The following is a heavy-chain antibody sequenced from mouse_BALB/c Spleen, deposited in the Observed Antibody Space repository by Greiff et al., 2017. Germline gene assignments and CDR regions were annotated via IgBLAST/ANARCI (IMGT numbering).Heavy chain of an antibody. D-gene: IGHD1-2*01. CDR3: ARNYGYDYYAMDY. V-gene: IGHV5-6-5*01. Sequence: EVQLQQSGGGLVKPGGSLKLSCAASGFTFSSYAMSWVRQTPEKRLEWVASISSGGSTYYPDSVKGRFTISRDNARNILYLQMSSLRSEDTAMYYCARNYGYDYYAMDYWGQGTSVTVAS. J-gene: IGHJ4*01. CDR2: ISSGGST. CDR1: GFTFSSYA.